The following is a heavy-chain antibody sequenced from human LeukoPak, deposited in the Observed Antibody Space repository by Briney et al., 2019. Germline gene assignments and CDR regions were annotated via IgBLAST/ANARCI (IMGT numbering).Heavy chain of an antibody. V-gene: IGHV1-46*01. Sequence: ASVKVSCEASGYTFTSYYMHWVRQAPGQGLEWMGIINPSGGSTSYAQKFQGRVTMTRDTSTSTVYMELSSLRSEDTAVYYCASADYYDSSGYYIPPGAFDIWGQGTMVTVSS. J-gene: IGHJ3*02. CDR2: INPSGGST. CDR1: GYTFTSYY. D-gene: IGHD3-22*01. CDR3: ASADYYDSSGYYIPPGAFDI.